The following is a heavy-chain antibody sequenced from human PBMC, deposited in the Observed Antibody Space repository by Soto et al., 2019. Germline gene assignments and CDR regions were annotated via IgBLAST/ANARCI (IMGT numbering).Heavy chain of an antibody. CDR1: GGSISSSNW. CDR2: IYHSGST. D-gene: IGHD2-21*02. J-gene: IGHJ3*02. V-gene: IGHV4-4*02. CDR3: ASAGGNSRAFDI. Sequence: QVQLQESGPGLAKPSGTLSLTYGVSGGSISSSNWWSWVRQPPGKGLEWMGEIYHSGSTNYNPSLKSRITISIDKSKNQFSLKLNSVTAADTAVYYCASAGGNSRAFDIWGQGTMVTVSS.